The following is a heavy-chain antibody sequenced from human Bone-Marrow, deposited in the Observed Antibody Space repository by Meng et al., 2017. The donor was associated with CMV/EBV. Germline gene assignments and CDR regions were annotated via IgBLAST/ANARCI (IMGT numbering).Heavy chain of an antibody. D-gene: IGHD6-19*01. CDR1: GGSISSSSYY. J-gene: IGHJ4*02. V-gene: IGHV4-39*01. Sequence: SETLSLTCTVSGGSISSSSYYWGWIRQPPGKGLEWIGSIYYSGSTYYNPSLKSRVTISVDTSKNQFSLKLSSVTAADTAVYYCARERDTTGAVAGTTPFAYWGQGPLVPVYS. CDR2: IYYSGST. CDR3: ARERDTTGAVAGTTPFAY.